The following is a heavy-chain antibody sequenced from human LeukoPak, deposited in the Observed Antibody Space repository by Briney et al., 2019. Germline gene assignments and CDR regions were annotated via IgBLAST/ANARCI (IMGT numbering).Heavy chain of an antibody. CDR3: ARDHYDILTGYYNVGY. V-gene: IGHV1-2*02. J-gene: IGHJ4*02. D-gene: IGHD3-9*01. Sequence: GASVKVSCTASGYTFTGYYMHWVRQAPGQGLEWMGWINPNSGGTNYAQKFQGRVTMTRDTSISTAYMELRRLRSDDTAVYYCARDHYDILTGYYNVGYWGQGTLVTVSS. CDR1: GYTFTGYY. CDR2: INPNSGGT.